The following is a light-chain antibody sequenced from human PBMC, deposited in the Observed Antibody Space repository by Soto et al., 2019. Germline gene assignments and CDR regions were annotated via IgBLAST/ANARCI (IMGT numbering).Light chain of an antibody. CDR3: SSHAGNNNYV. CDR2: EVS. Sequence: QSALTQPPSVSGSPGQSVTISCTGTSSDVGYYNRVSWYQQPPGTAPKLLIYEVSNRPSGVPDRFSGSKSGNTASLTISGLQAEDEADYYCSSHAGNNNYVFGTGTKLTVL. CDR1: SSDVGYYNR. J-gene: IGLJ1*01. V-gene: IGLV2-18*02.